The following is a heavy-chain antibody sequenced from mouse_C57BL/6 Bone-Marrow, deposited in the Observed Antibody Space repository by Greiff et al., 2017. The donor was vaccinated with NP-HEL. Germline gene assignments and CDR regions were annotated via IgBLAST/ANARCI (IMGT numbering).Heavy chain of an antibody. Sequence: VQLKQSGPVLVKPGASVKMSCKASGYTFTDYYMNWVKQSHGKSLEWIGVINPYNGGTSYNQKFKGKATLTVDKSSSTAYMELNSLTSEDSAVYCCLYYYGSSYWYFDVWGTGTTVTVSS. CDR3: LYYYGSSYWYFDV. V-gene: IGHV1-19*01. J-gene: IGHJ1*03. CDR1: GYTFTDYY. CDR2: INPYNGGT. D-gene: IGHD1-1*01.